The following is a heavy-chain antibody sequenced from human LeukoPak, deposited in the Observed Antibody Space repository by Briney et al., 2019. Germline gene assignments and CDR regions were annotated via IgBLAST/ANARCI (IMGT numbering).Heavy chain of an antibody. CDR1: GFTFTDYS. V-gene: IGHV3-33*06. D-gene: IGHD3-22*01. CDR2: IWYDGSIK. CDR3: AKSRGYYYEKSGPADY. Sequence: GGSLRLSCAAAGFTFTDYSMNWVRQAPGKGLEWVAVIWYDGSIKYYGDSVKGRFTISRDNSKNTLYLQMNSLSAEDTAVYYCAKSRGYYYEKSGPADYWGQGTLVTVSS. J-gene: IGHJ4*02.